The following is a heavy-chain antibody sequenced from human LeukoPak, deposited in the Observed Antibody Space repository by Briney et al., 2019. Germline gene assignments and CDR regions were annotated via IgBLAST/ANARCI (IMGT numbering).Heavy chain of an antibody. V-gene: IGHV4-4*07. CDR3: ARPGYSCGKRGAFDI. CDR2: IYTSGST. J-gene: IGHJ3*02. Sequence: PSETLSLTCTVSGGSISSYYWSWIRQPAGKGLEWIGRIYTSGSTNYNPSLKSRVTMSVDTSKNQFSLKLSSVTAADTAVYYCARPGYSCGKRGAFDIWGQGTMVTVSS. D-gene: IGHD5-18*01. CDR1: GGSISSYY.